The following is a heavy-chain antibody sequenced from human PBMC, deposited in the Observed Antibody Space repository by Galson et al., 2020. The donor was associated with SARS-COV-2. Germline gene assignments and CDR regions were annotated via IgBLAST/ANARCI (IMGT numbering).Heavy chain of an antibody. CDR2: ISAYNGNT. CDR1: GYTFTSYG. CDR3: ARERDLRWLSWFDP. D-gene: IGHD6-19*01. Sequence: ASVKVSCKASGYTFTSYGISWVRQAPGQGLEWMGWISAYNGNTNYAQKLQGRVTMTTDTSTSTAYMELRSLRSDDTAVYYCARERDLRWLSWFDPWGQGTLVTVSS. J-gene: IGHJ5*02. V-gene: IGHV1-18*01.